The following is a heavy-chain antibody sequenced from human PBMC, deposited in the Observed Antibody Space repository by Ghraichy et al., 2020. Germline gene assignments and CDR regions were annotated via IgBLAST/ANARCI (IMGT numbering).Heavy chain of an antibody. V-gene: IGHV1-24*01. J-gene: IGHJ5*02. CDR2: FDPEDGET. CDR3: ATVKVLRGYYHWFDP. CDR1: GYTLTELS. D-gene: IGHD3-9*01. Sequence: ASVKVSCKVSGYTLTELSMHWVRQAPGKGLEWMGGFDPEDGETIYAQKFQGRVTMTEDTSTDTAYMELSSLRSEDTAVYYCATVKVLRGYYHWFDPWGQGTLVTVSS.